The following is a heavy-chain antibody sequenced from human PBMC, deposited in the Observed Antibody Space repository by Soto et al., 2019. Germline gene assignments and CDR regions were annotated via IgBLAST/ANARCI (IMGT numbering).Heavy chain of an antibody. V-gene: IGHV3-21*01. CDR3: ARDTHTKRAFDI. J-gene: IGHJ3*02. CDR2: ISSSSSYI. CDR1: GFTFSSYS. Sequence: GGSLRLSCAASGFTFSSYSMNWVRQAPGKGLEWVSSISSSSSYIYYADSVKGRFTISRDNAKNSLYLQMNSLRAEDTVVYYCARDTHTKRAFDIWGQGTMVTVSS. D-gene: IGHD2-2*01.